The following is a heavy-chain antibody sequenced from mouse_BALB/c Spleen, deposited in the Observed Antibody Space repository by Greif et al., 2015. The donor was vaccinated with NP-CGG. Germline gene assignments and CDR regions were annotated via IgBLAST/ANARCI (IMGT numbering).Heavy chain of an antibody. V-gene: IGHV5-4*02. Sequence: EVMLVESGGGLVKPGGSLKLSCAASGFTFSDYYMYWVRQTPEKRLEWVATISDGGSYTYYPDSVKGRFTISRDNAKNNLYLQMSSLKSEGTAMYYCASMDYWGQGTSVTVSS. CDR1: GFTFSDYY. CDR3: ASMDY. J-gene: IGHJ4*01. CDR2: ISDGGSYT.